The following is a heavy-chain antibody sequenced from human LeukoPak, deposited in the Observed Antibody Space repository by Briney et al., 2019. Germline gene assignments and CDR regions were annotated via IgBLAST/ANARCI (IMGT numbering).Heavy chain of an antibody. CDR2: ISGNSGSI. CDR1: GFTFYEYA. Sequence: PGGSLRLSCAASGFTFYEYAMHWVRHAPGKGGGGVSGISGNSGSIEYADSVKRRFTISRDKAKNSLYLQMCSLRAEDTALYYCPKGQYYDISDQVHCWGQGPLVTVSS. J-gene: IGHJ4*02. V-gene: IGHV3-9*01. D-gene: IGHD3-9*01. CDR3: PKGQYYDISDQVHC.